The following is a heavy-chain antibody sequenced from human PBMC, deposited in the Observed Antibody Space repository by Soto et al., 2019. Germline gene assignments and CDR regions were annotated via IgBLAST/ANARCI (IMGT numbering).Heavy chain of an antibody. CDR1: GFTFSSYG. J-gene: IGHJ6*02. CDR2: IWYDGSNK. Sequence: QVQLVESGGGVVQPGRSLRLSCAASGFTFSSYGMHWVRQAPGKGLEWVAVIWYDGSNKYYADSVKGRFTISRDNSKNTLYLQMNSLRAEETAVYYCARDRPVFDWLLSYGMDVWGQGTTVTVSS. D-gene: IGHD3-9*01. CDR3: ARDRPVFDWLLSYGMDV. V-gene: IGHV3-33*01.